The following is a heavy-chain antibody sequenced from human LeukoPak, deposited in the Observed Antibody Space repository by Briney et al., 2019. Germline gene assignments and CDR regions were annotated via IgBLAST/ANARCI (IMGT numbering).Heavy chain of an antibody. J-gene: IGHJ4*02. V-gene: IGHV3-43*02. CDR2: TSGDGITT. D-gene: IGHD5/OR15-5a*01. Sequence: GGSLRLSCAASGFTSHNYAIHWVRQAPGKGLEWVSLTSGDGITTYFADSVKGRFTISRDNSKGSLFLQMNSLRTEDTALYYCARDHVYGGADYWGQGTLVTVS. CDR1: GFTSHNYA. CDR3: ARDHVYGGADY.